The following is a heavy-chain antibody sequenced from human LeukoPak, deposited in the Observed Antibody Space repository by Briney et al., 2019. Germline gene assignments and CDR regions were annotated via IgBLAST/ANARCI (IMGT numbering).Heavy chain of an antibody. CDR2: IYYSGST. V-gene: IGHV4-59*06. J-gene: IGHJ3*02. Sequence: SETLSLTCTVSGGSISGHYWTWIRQPPGKGLEWIGYIYYSGSTYYNPSLKSRVTISVDTSKNQFSLKLSSVTAADTAVYYCARLVRNAFDIWGQGTMVTVSS. D-gene: IGHD3-9*01. CDR3: ARLVRNAFDI. CDR1: GGSISGHY.